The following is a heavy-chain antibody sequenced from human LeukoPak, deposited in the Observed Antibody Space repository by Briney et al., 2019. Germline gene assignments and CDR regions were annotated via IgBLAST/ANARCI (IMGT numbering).Heavy chain of an antibody. Sequence: PGGSLRLSCAASGFTVSSNYMSWVRQAPGKGLVWVSRIKSDGSTNYADSVKGRFTISRDNAKNTLSLQMNSLRAEDTGVYYCARAPSEIGGYYPEYFRHWGQGTLVTVSS. J-gene: IGHJ1*01. V-gene: IGHV3-74*01. D-gene: IGHD3-22*01. CDR1: GFTVSSNY. CDR2: IKSDGST. CDR3: ARAPSEIGGYYPEYFRH.